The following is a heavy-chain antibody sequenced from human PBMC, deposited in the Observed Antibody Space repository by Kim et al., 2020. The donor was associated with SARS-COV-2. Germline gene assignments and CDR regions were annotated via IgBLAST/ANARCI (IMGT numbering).Heavy chain of an antibody. CDR2: IYPGDSDT. D-gene: IGHD5-18*01. CDR1: GYSFTSYW. J-gene: IGHJ4*02. Sequence: GESLKISCKGSGYSFTSYWIGWVRQMPGKGLEWMGIIYPGDSDTRYSPSFQGQVTISADKSISTAYLQWSSLKASDTAMYYCARSPEADVDTAMGADYWGQGTLVTVSS. CDR3: ARSPEADVDTAMGADY. V-gene: IGHV5-51*01.